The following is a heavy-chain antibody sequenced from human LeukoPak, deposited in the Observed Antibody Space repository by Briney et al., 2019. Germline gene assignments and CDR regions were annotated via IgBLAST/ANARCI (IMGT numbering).Heavy chain of an antibody. CDR1: GGSISSGGHY. CDR3: ARVLTNTFDY. J-gene: IGHJ4*02. CDR2: ISYSGGT. V-gene: IGHV4-31*03. D-gene: IGHD3-9*01. Sequence: SETLSLTCTVSGGSISSGGHYWSWIRQHPGKGLEWVGYISYSGGTYYNPSLTSRVTISVDTSKNQFSLKVSSVTAADTAVYYCARVLTNTFDYWGQGTLVTVSS.